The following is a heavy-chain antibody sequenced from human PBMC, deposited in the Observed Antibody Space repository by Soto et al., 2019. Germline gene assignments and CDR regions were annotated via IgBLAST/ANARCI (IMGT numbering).Heavy chain of an antibody. Sequence: SETLSLTCTVSGGSISSSSYYWAWVRQPPGKGLEWIGSVYYSGTTYYNPSLKSRVTISEDTSKNQFSLRLSSVTAADTAVFYCAGLNHCKTTSCYFDYWGPGTLVTVSS. CDR1: GGSISSSSYY. CDR2: VYYSGTT. D-gene: IGHD2-2*01. J-gene: IGHJ4*02. CDR3: AGLNHCKTTSCYFDY. V-gene: IGHV4-39*01.